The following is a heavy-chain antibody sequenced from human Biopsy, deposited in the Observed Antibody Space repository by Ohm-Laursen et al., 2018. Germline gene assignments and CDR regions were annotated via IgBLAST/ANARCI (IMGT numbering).Heavy chain of an antibody. CDR3: ARGRRTSGWPYFAN. Sequence: GTLSLTCTVSGDSLSSGPDNWSWIRQPPGQGLEYIGFIYSGGNTNYNPSLQNRVTMSVDTSKNQFSLKLSSVIAADRAVYYCARGRRTSGWPYFANWGQGTLVIVSS. CDR1: GDSLSSGPDN. J-gene: IGHJ4*02. V-gene: IGHV4-61*01. CDR2: IYSGGNT. D-gene: IGHD6-19*01.